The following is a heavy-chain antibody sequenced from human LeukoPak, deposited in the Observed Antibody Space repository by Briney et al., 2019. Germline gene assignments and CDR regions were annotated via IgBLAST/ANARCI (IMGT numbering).Heavy chain of an antibody. Sequence: SETLSLTCAVYGGSFSGYYWSWIRQPPGKGLEWIGEINHSGSTNYNPSLKSRVTISVDTSKNQFSLKLSSVTAADTAVYYCARRRRWGYCSSTSCYVIDPWGQGTLVTVSS. CDR1: GGSFSGYY. D-gene: IGHD2-2*01. J-gene: IGHJ5*02. V-gene: IGHV4-34*01. CDR3: ARRRRWGYCSSTSCYVIDP. CDR2: INHSGST.